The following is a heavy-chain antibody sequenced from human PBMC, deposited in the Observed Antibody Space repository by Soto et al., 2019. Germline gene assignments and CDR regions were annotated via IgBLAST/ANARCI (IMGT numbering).Heavy chain of an antibody. CDR3: ATSLYCSGGSCYQDNWFDP. J-gene: IGHJ5*02. CDR2: FDPEDGET. D-gene: IGHD2-15*01. CDR1: GYTLTELS. Sequence: QVQLVQSGAEVKKPGVSVKVSCKVSGYTLTELSMHWVRQAPGKGLEWMGGFDPEDGETIYAQKFQGRVTMTEDTSTDTAYMELSSLRSEDTAVYYCATSLYCSGGSCYQDNWFDPWGQGTLVTVSS. V-gene: IGHV1-24*01.